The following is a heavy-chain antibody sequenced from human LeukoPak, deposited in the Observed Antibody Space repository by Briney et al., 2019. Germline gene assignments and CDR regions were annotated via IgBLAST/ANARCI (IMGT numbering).Heavy chain of an antibody. J-gene: IGHJ6*03. CDR2: IHTSGSS. Sequence: SETLSLTCTVSGDSITSGSFYWSWLRQPAGKGLEWIGHIHTSGSSNYNPSLKSRVTISVDTSKNQFSLKLNSVTAADTAMYYCARSYSNHYYYMDVWGKGTTVTVSS. D-gene: IGHD4-11*01. CDR1: GDSITSGSFY. V-gene: IGHV4-61*09. CDR3: ARSYSNHYYYMDV.